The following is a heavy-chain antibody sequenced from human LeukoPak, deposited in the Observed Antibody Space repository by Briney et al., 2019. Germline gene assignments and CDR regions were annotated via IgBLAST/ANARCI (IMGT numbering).Heavy chain of an antibody. CDR3: ARGHHVVVATATWASDAFDL. Sequence: RGGSLQISCQGSGSTFIKYWIGGGRQVPGKGRGWRGIIDPVDSDTRYSPSFQCQVTISADKSISTAYLQWSSLKASDTAMYYCARGHHVVVATATWASDAFDLWGQGTMVTVSS. V-gene: IGHV5-51*01. D-gene: IGHD2-21*02. J-gene: IGHJ3*01. CDR1: GSTFIKYW. CDR2: IDPVDSDT.